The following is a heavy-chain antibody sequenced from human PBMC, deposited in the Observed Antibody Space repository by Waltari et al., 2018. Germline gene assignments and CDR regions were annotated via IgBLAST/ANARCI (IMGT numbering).Heavy chain of an antibody. CDR2: NSNSGSH. CDR1: GFTFSSYA. D-gene: IGHD1-1*01. CDR3: ARLSRRSGTPVFGGRNYYGMDV. Sequence: VQLLESGGGLVQPGGSLRLSCAASGFTFSSYAISWIRQTPGEGLEWIGENSNSGSHNDNPSLHRRVTVSKDTSKSQCSLELTSVTAADTAVYFCARLSRRSGTPVFGGRNYYGMDVWGQGTTVTVSS. V-gene: IGHV4-34*01. J-gene: IGHJ6*02.